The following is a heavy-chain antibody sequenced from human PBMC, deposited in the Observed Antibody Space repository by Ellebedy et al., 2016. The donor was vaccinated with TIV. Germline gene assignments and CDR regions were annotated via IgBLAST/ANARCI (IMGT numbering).Heavy chain of an antibody. V-gene: IGHV3-15*07. CDR1: GFPFNDAW. J-gene: IGHJ5*02. D-gene: IGHD6-19*01. CDR2: IRSKAEGGTT. CDR3: YEGPPVAGKSGES. Sequence: GESLKISCAASGFPFNDAWINWVRQAPGKGLEWVARIRSKAEGGTTEYAAALKGRFTISSDDSKNTLYLQMNSLKTEDTAIYYCYEGPPVAGKSGESWGQGTLVTVSS.